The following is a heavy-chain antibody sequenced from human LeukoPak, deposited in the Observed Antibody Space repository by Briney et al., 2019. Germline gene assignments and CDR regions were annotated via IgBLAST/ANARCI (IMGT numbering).Heavy chain of an antibody. J-gene: IGHJ4*02. CDR1: GFTFSSYW. V-gene: IGHV3-74*01. D-gene: IGHD3-9*01. Sequence: GGSLRLSCAASGFTFSSYWMHWVRQAPGKGLVWVSRINSDGSSTSYADSVKGRFTISRDNAKNTLYLQMNSLRAEDTAVYYCARDLGDYDILTGYYGGDYWGQGTLVTVSS. CDR2: INSDGSST. CDR3: ARDLGDYDILTGYYGGDY.